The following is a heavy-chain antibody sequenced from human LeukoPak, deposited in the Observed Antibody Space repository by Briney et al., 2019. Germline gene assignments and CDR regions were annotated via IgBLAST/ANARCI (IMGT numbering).Heavy chain of an antibody. V-gene: IGHV1-24*01. CDR3: ATSTLTVTTWKD. D-gene: IGHD4-17*01. CDR2: FDPEDGET. Sequence: ASVKVSCKVSGYTLTELSMHWVRQAPGKGLEWMGGFDPEDGETIYAQKFQGRVTMTEDTSTDTAYMELSSLRSEDTAVYYCATSTLTVTTWKDWGQGTPVTVSS. CDR1: GYTLTELS. J-gene: IGHJ1*01.